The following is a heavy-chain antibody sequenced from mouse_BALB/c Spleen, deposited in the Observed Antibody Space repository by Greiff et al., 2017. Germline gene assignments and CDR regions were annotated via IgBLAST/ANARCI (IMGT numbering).Heavy chain of an antibody. CDR3: ARSGLEGLMDY. CDR1: GFTFSSFG. V-gene: IGHV5-17*02. CDR2: ISSGSSTI. J-gene: IGHJ4*01. D-gene: IGHD2-10*02. Sequence: EVKLVESGGGLVQPGGSRKLSCAASGFTFSSFGMHWVRQAPEKGLEWVAYISSGSSTIYYADTVKGRFTISRDNPKNTLFLQMTSLRSEDTAMYYCARSGLEGLMDYWGQGTSVTVSS.